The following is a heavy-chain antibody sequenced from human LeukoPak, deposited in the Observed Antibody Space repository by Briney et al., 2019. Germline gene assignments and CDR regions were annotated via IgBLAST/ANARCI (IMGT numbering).Heavy chain of an antibody. V-gene: IGHV5-51*01. CDR2: IYPGDSDT. D-gene: IGHD1-26*01. J-gene: IGHJ4*02. Sequence: GESLKISCKGSGYRFTSYWIGWVGQMPGKGLEWMGLIYPGDSDTRYSPSFQGQVAISADKSISTAYLQWSSLKASDTAMYYCARSMGSYYFDYWGQGTLVTVSS. CDR1: GYRFTSYW. CDR3: ARSMGSYYFDY.